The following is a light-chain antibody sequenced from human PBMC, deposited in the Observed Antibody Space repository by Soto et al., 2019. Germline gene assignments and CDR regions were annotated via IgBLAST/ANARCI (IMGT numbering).Light chain of an antibody. CDR3: QQYHNWPPYT. CDR2: GAP. Sequence: EIVMTQSPATLSVSPGERATLSCRASQSVSTNLAWYQQTPGQAPRLLMYGAPTRATGIPARFSGSGSGTEFTLTISSLQSEDFAVYYCQQYHNWPPYTFGQGTKLEIK. V-gene: IGKV3-15*01. CDR1: QSVSTN. J-gene: IGKJ2*01.